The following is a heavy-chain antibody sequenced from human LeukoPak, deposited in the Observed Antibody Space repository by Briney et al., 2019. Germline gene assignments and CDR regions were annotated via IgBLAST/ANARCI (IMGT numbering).Heavy chain of an antibody. D-gene: IGHD2-2*01. Sequence: ASVKVSCKASGYTFTSYGISWVRQAPGQGLEWMGWISAYNGNTNYAQKFQGRVSMTRETSISRAYMELSRLRSDDTAVYYCARDHRYCSSISCPYNWFDPWGQGTLVTVSS. CDR2: ISAYNGNT. CDR1: GYTFTSYG. CDR3: ARDHRYCSSISCPYNWFDP. J-gene: IGHJ5*02. V-gene: IGHV1-18*01.